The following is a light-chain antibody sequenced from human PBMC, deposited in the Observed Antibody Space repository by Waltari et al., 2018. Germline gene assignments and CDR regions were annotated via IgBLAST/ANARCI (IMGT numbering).Light chain of an antibody. CDR3: QQRSNWPLLT. Sequence: EIVLTQSPATLSLSPGERATLSCRASQSITNYLAWYQQQRGQAPRLLISDASNRTTGIPARFSGSGSGTDFTLTISGLEPEDFAVYYCQQRSNWPLLTFGGGTKVEIK. J-gene: IGKJ4*01. CDR1: QSITNY. CDR2: DAS. V-gene: IGKV3-11*01.